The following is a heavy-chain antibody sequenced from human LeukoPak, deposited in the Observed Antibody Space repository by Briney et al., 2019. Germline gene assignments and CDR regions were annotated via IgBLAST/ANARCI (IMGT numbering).Heavy chain of an antibody. Sequence: GGSLRLSCAASGFSFSSYPMNWVRQAPGKGLEWVSSISSSRTYIYYADSVKGRFTISRDNAKNSLYLQMNSLRTEDTALYYCATNGGGDSGYGNFDYWGQGTLVTVSS. CDR3: ATNGGGDSGYGNFDY. CDR1: GFSFSSYP. J-gene: IGHJ4*02. CDR2: ISSSRTYI. D-gene: IGHD5-12*01. V-gene: IGHV3-21*04.